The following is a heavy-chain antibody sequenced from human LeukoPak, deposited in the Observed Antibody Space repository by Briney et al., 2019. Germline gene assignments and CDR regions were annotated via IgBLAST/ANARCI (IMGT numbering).Heavy chain of an antibody. CDR3: AKNDWWMGYCSGGSCYPLGY. V-gene: IGHV3-23*01. J-gene: IGHJ4*02. CDR1: GFTFSSYA. CDR2: ISGSGGST. D-gene: IGHD2-15*01. Sequence: GGSLRLSCAASGFTFSSYAMSWVRQAPGKGLEWVSAISGSGGSTYYADSVKGRFTISRDNSKNTLYLQMNSLRAEDTAVYYCAKNDWWMGYCSGGSCYPLGYWGQGTLVTVSS.